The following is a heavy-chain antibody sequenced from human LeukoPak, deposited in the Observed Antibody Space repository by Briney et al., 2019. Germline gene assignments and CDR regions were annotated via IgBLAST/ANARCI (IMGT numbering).Heavy chain of an antibody. Sequence: PSEALSLTCTVSGVSISSYYWSWIRQPPGKGLEWIGYIYYSGSTNYGPSLKSRVTISLDTSKNQFSLKLSSVTAADTAVYYCARHDGSSWYYAFDVWGQGTMVTVSS. CDR2: IYYSGST. CDR1: GVSISSYY. CDR3: ARHDGSSWYYAFDV. J-gene: IGHJ3*01. V-gene: IGHV4-59*08. D-gene: IGHD6-13*01.